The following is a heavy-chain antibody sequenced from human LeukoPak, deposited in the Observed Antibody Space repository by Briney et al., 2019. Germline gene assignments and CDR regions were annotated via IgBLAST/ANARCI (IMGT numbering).Heavy chain of an antibody. CDR1: GYTFTSYD. V-gene: IGHV1-8*02. J-gene: IGHJ5*02. CDR3: ARDXXCSSTSXXXXXSWXNWFDP. CDR2: MNPNSGNT. D-gene: IGHD2-2*01. Sequence: ASVKVSCKASGYTFTSYDINWVRQATGQGLEWMGWMNPNSGNTGYAQKFQGRVTMTTDTSTSTAYMELRSLRSDDTAVYYCARDXXCSSTSXXXXXSWXNWFDPWGQGTLVTVXS.